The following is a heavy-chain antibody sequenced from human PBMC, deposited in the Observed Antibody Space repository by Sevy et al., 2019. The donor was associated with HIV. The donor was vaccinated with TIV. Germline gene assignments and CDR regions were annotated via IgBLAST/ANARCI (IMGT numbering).Heavy chain of an antibody. V-gene: IGHV3-20*04. J-gene: IGHJ4*01. D-gene: IGHD3-3*01. CDR3: ARDPPSYYDYRSGYHDY. CDR2: INWNGGST. Sequence: GGSLRLSCAASGFTFDDYGMSWVRQVPGKRPEWVSGINWNGGSTGYADSVKGRFTISRENAKNSLYLQMKSLRAEDTALYYCARDPPSYYDYRSGYHDYWGHGIRVTVSS. CDR1: GFTFDDYG.